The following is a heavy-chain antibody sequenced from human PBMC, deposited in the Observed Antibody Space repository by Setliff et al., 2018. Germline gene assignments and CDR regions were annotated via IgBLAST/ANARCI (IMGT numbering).Heavy chain of an antibody. CDR2: INHSGST. CDR3: ASGYSYYYYYYYMDV. CDR1: GGSFSGYY. Sequence: SETLSLTCAVYGGSFSGYYWSWSRQPPGTGLEWIGEINHSGSTNYNPSLKSRVTISVDTSKNQFSLKLSSVTAADTAVYYCASGYSYYYYYYYMDVWGKGTTVTVSS. D-gene: IGHD5-18*01. V-gene: IGHV4-34*01. J-gene: IGHJ6*03.